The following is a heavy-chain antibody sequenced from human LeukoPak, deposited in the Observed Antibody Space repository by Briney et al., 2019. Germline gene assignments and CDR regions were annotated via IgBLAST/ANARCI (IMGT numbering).Heavy chain of an antibody. Sequence: SETPSLTCTISGGSISSYYWSWIRQPAGKGLEWIGRIYNSGSTNYNPSLKSRVTMSLDTSKNQFSLKLSSVTAADTAVYYCARDQMTTVRGFDYWGQGTLVTVSS. D-gene: IGHD4-17*01. CDR2: IYNSGST. V-gene: IGHV4-4*07. CDR3: ARDQMTTVRGFDY. J-gene: IGHJ4*02. CDR1: GGSISSYY.